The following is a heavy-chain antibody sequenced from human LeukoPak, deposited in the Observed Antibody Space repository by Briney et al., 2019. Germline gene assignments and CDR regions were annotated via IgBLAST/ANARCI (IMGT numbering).Heavy chain of an antibody. V-gene: IGHV4-31*11. J-gene: IGHJ4*02. CDR3: ASSSIRYYYDSSGYYFDY. CDR1: GESFSGHS. CDR2: IYYSGST. D-gene: IGHD3-22*01. Sequence: SETLSLTCAVYGESFSGHSCSWIRQHPGKSLEWIGYIYYSGSTYYNPSLKSRVTISVDTSKNQFSLKLSSVTAADTAVYYCASSSIRYYYDSSGYYFDYWGQGTLVTVSS.